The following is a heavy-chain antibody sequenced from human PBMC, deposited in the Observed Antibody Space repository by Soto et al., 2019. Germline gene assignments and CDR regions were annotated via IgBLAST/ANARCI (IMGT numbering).Heavy chain of an antibody. CDR1: GYTFTSYY. D-gene: IGHD6-6*01. CDR2: INPSGGST. Sequence: VSVKVSCKASGYTFTSYYMRWVRQAPGQGLEWMGIINPSGGSTSYAQKFQGRVTMTRDTSTSTVYMELSSLRSEDTAVYYCAAIAARPDYFDYWGQGTLVTVSS. V-gene: IGHV1-46*01. J-gene: IGHJ4*02. CDR3: AAIAARPDYFDY.